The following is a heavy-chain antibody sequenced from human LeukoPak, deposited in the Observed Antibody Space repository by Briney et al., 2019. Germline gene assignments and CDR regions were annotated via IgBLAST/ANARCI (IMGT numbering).Heavy chain of an antibody. Sequence: GRSLRLSCAASGFTFDDYAMHWVRQAPGEGLEWVSGISWNSGSIGYADSVKGRFTISRDNAKNSLYLQMNSLRAEDTALYYCAKAYCSSTSCYAAPIDYFDYWGQGTLVTVSS. CDR2: ISWNSGSI. J-gene: IGHJ4*02. CDR1: GFTFDDYA. D-gene: IGHD2-2*01. CDR3: AKAYCSSTSCYAAPIDYFDY. V-gene: IGHV3-9*01.